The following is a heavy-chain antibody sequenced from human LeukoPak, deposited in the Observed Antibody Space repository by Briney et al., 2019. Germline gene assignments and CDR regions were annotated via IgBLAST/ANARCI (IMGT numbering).Heavy chain of an antibody. V-gene: IGHV3-23*01. J-gene: IGHJ6*03. CDR1: GFTFSSYG. CDR2: ISGSGGST. Sequence: GGSLRLSCAASGFTFSSYGMSWVRQAPGKGLEWVSAISGSGGSTYYADSMKGRFTISRDNSKNTLYLQMNSLRAEDTAVYYCAKKRITMVREPYYMDVWGKGTTVTISS. D-gene: IGHD3-10*01. CDR3: AKKRITMVREPYYMDV.